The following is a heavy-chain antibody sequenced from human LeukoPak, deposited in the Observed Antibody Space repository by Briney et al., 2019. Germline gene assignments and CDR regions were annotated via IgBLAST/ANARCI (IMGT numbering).Heavy chain of an antibody. CDR2: ISAYNGNT. J-gene: IGHJ4*02. Sequence: ASVKVSCKASVYTFTSYGISWVRQAPGQGLEWMGWISAYNGNTNYAQKLQGRVTMTTDTSTGTAYMELRSLRSDDTAVYYCARNQYYYDSSGYYYYFDYWGQGTLVTVSS. D-gene: IGHD3-22*01. CDR3: ARNQYYYDSSGYYYYFDY. CDR1: VYTFTSYG. V-gene: IGHV1-18*01.